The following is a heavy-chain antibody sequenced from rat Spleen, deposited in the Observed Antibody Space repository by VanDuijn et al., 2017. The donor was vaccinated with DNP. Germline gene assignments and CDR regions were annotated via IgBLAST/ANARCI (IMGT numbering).Heavy chain of an antibody. CDR1: GFTFSNYD. CDR2: ISTSGGTT. CDR3: TRGDWYFDF. Sequence: EVQVVESGGGLVQPGRSLKLSCVDSGFTFSNYDMAWVRQASTKGLEWVASISTSGGTTYYRDSVKGRFTISRDNAKSSLYLQMDSLRSEDTATYYCTRGDWYFDFWGPGTMVTVSS. V-gene: IGHV5-25*01. J-gene: IGHJ1*01.